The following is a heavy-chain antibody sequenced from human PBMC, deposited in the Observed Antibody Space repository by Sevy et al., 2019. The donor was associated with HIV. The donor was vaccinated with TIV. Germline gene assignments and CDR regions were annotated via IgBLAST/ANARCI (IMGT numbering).Heavy chain of an antibody. CDR3: AKGMLITQYYFDY. CDR1: GFTFSNYG. J-gene: IGHJ4*02. V-gene: IGHV3-33*06. CDR2: KWFDGSIK. Sequence: GGSLRLSCAASGFTFSNYGMHWVRQAPGRGLEGGAVKWFDGSIKLYAESVKGRFTISGDNSKNTVELQLNSLRAEDTAVYYCAKGMLITQYYFDYWGQGTLVTVSS. D-gene: IGHD3-16*01.